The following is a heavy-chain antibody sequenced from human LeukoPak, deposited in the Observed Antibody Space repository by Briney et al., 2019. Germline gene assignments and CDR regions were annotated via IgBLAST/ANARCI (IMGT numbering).Heavy chain of an antibody. Sequence: SVEVSCKVSGYTLTELSMHWVRQAPGQGLEWMGRIIPILGIANYAQKFQGRVTITADKSTSTAYMELSSLRSEDTAVYYCARGFSGYDSDYWGQGTLVTVSS. CDR1: GYTLTELS. CDR2: IIPILGIA. V-gene: IGHV1-69*04. D-gene: IGHD5-12*01. J-gene: IGHJ4*02. CDR3: ARGFSGYDSDY.